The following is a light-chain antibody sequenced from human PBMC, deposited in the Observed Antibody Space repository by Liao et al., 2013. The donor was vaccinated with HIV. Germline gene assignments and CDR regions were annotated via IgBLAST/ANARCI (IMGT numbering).Light chain of an antibody. J-gene: IGLJ2*01. V-gene: IGLV3-1*01. CDR3: LVWDSNIVV. CDR2: QDT. Sequence: SYEVTQPPSVSVSPGQTATITCSGDKLGEKYACWLQQKPGQSPLMVIYQDTKRPSGIPERFSGSNSGDTAILTIRGTQPVDEADYYCLVWDSNIVVFAGGTKLTVL. CDR1: KLGEKY.